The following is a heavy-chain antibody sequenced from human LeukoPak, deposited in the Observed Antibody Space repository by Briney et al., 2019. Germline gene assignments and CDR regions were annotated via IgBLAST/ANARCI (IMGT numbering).Heavy chain of an antibody. V-gene: IGHV4-39*01. CDR1: GGSISSSSYY. D-gene: IGHD3-3*01. J-gene: IGHJ4*02. CDR2: IYYSGST. CDR3: ASPGDFWSAYDY. Sequence: PSETLSLTCTVSGGSISSSSYYWGWIRQPPGKGLEWIGSIYYSGSTYYNPSLKSRVTISVDTSKNQFSLKLSSVTAADTAVYYCASPGDFWSAYDYWGQGTLVTVSS.